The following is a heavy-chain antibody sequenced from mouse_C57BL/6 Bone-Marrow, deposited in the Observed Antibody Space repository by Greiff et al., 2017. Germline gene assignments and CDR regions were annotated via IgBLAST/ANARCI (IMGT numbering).Heavy chain of an antibody. CDR1: GFTFSNYW. CDR3: TGRITTVVATRYAMDY. V-gene: IGHV6-3*01. CDR2: IRLKSDNYAT. J-gene: IGHJ4*01. Sequence: EVKLVESGGGLVQPGGSMKLSCVASGFTFSNYWMNWVRQSPEKGLEWVAQIRLKSDNYATHYAESVKGRFTISRDDSKSSVYLQMNNLRAEDTGIYYCTGRITTVVATRYAMDYWGQGTSVTVSS. D-gene: IGHD1-1*01.